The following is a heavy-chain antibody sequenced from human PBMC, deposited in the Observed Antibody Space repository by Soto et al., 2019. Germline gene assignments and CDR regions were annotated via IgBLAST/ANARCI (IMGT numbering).Heavy chain of an antibody. CDR1: GYTFTSYG. CDR2: ISAYNGNT. Sequence: ASVKVSCKASGYTFTSYGISWVRQAPGQGLEWMGWISAYNGNTNYAQKLQGRVTMTTDTSTSRAYMELRSLRSDDTAVYYCARDFNPAVAGTFDYWGQGTLVTVSS. V-gene: IGHV1-18*01. D-gene: IGHD6-19*01. J-gene: IGHJ4*02. CDR3: ARDFNPAVAGTFDY.